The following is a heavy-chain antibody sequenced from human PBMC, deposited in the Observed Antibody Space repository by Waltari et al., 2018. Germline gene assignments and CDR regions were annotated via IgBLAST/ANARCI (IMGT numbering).Heavy chain of an antibody. J-gene: IGHJ4*02. D-gene: IGHD6-19*01. Sequence: QVQLQQWGAGLLKPSETLSLTCAVYGGSFSGYYWIWIRQSPGKGLEWIGESNHSGSTNYNPSLKSRVTISVDTSKNQFSLKVSSVTAADTAVYYCARQFSSGWYSEYWGQGTLVTVSS. CDR2: SNHSGST. CDR3: ARQFSSGWYSEY. V-gene: IGHV4-34*01. CDR1: GGSFSGYY.